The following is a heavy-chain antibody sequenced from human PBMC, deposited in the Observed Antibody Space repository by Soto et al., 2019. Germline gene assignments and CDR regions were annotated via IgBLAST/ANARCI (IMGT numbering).Heavy chain of an antibody. D-gene: IGHD3-16*01. CDR2: IYWDDDK. CDR3: AHIVTGCFT. V-gene: IGHV2-5*02. CDR1: GLSLITSGVG. J-gene: IGHJ5*02. Sequence: QITLKESGPTLVKPTQTLTLTCTISGLSLITSGVGVGWIRQPPGKALEWLALIYWDDDKRYSPSRKSTLTITKDTSKNPVVLTMTNMDPVDTASYYCAHIVTGCFTWGRGALVTVSS.